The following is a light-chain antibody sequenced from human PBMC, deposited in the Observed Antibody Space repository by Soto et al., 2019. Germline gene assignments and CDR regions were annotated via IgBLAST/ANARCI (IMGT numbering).Light chain of an antibody. CDR2: AAS. CDR1: QSISSY. CDR3: QQSYSTPFT. Sequence: DIQMTQSPSSLSASVGDRVTITCRASQSISSYLNWYQQRPGKAPKLLIYAASSLQSGVPSRFSGSGYGTDFNLTISSLQPEDFATYYCQQSYSTPFTFGGGTKVEIK. J-gene: IGKJ4*01. V-gene: IGKV1-39*01.